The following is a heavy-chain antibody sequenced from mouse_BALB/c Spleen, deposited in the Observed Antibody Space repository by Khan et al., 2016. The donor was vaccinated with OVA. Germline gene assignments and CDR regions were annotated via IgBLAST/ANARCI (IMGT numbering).Heavy chain of an antibody. D-gene: IGHD2-3*01. CDR3: ARGGGWLLKDYVMDY. CDR2: INPYNDGT. J-gene: IGHJ4*01. Sequence: VQLKQSGPELVKTGASVKMSCKASGYTFTSYLMHWVKQKPGQGLEWIGYINPYNDGTNYIEKFKGKATLTSDKSSSTAYMDRSSLTSEDSAVYYCARGGGWLLKDYVMDYWGQGTSVTVSS. V-gene: IGHV1S136*01. CDR1: GYTFTSYL.